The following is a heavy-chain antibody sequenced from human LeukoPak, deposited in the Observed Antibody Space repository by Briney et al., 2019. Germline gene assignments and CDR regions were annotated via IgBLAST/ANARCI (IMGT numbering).Heavy chain of an antibody. Sequence: WETLSLTCTVSGGSISSYYWSWIRQPPGKGLEWIGYIYYSGSTNYNPSLKSRVTISVDTSKNQFSLNLSSVTAADTAVYYCARPIGGYYYYYMDVWGKGTTVTVSS. CDR2: IYYSGST. D-gene: IGHD3-16*01. J-gene: IGHJ6*03. V-gene: IGHV4-59*01. CDR1: GGSISSYY. CDR3: ARPIGGYYYYYMDV.